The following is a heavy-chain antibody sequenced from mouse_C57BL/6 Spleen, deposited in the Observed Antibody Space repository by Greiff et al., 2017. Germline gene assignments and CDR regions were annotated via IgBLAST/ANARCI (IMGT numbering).Heavy chain of an antibody. CDR3: ASYDYDGNPFAY. CDR2: LSNGGGST. CDR1: GFTFSDYY. V-gene: IGHV5-12*01. Sequence: EVKLVESGGGLVQPGGSLKLSCAASGFTFSDYYMYWVRQTPEKRLEWVAYLSNGGGSTYYPDTVKGRFTISRDNAKNTLYLQMSRLKSEDTAMYDCASYDYDGNPFAYWGQGTLVTVSA. D-gene: IGHD2-4*01. J-gene: IGHJ3*01.